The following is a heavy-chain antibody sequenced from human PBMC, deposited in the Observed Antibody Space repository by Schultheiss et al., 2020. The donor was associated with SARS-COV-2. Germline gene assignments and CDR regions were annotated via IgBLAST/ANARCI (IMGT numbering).Heavy chain of an antibody. CDR2: ITNSGSST. CDR3: ARNHYYGDYGLFDF. V-gene: IGHV3-48*03. CDR1: GFTFSSYE. Sequence: GESLKISCAASGFTFSSYEMNWVRQAPGKGLEWVSYITNSGSSTYYADSVEGRFTISRDNAKTSLFLQMDSLRAEDTAVYFCARNHYYGDYGLFDFWGQGALVTVSS. J-gene: IGHJ4*02. D-gene: IGHD4-17*01.